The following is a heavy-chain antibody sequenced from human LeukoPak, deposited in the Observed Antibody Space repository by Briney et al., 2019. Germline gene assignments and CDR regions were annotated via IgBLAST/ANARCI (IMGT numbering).Heavy chain of an antibody. D-gene: IGHD3-10*01. J-gene: IGHJ4*02. CDR2: IYYSGST. Sequence: SETLSLTCTVSGGSISSGDYYWSWIRQPPGKGLEWIGYIYYSGSTYYNPSLKSRVTISVDTSKNQFSLKLSSVTAADTAVYYCARGGRWFGELLGFDYWGQGTQVTVSS. V-gene: IGHV4-30-4*01. CDR3: ARGGRWFGELLGFDY. CDR1: GGSISSGDYY.